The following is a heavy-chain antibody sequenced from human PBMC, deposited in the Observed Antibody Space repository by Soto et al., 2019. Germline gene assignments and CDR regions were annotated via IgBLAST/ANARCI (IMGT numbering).Heavy chain of an antibody. J-gene: IGHJ5*02. D-gene: IGHD2-15*01. V-gene: IGHV2-5*02. CDR3: AHRQTGCRYCRAEEWFDP. Sequence: SGPTLVNPTQTLTLTCTFSGLSLSTSGVGVGWIRQPPGKALEWLALIYWDDDKRYSPSLKSRLTITKDTSKNQVALTMTNMDPVDTATYYCAHRQTGCRYCRAEEWFDPWGQGTLVTVSS. CDR2: IYWDDDK. CDR1: GLSLSTSGVG.